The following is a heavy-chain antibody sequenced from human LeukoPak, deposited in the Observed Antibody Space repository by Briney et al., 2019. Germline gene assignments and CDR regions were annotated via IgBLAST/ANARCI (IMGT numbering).Heavy chain of an antibody. Sequence: GASVKVSCKASEYTFTDYYVHWVRQAPGQGLEWMGWINPNSGGTNYAQKFQGRVTMTRDTSISTAYMQLSGLRSDDTAVYYCAEGELSLYPHYWGQGTLVTVSS. CDR2: INPNSGGT. CDR1: EYTFTDYY. CDR3: AEGELSLYPHY. J-gene: IGHJ4*02. D-gene: IGHD3-16*02. V-gene: IGHV1-2*02.